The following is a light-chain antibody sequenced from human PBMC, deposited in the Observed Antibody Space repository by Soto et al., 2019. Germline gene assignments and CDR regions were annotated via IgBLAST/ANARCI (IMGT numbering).Light chain of an antibody. CDR2: DAS. J-gene: IGKJ1*01. CDR3: QQYDNPLWT. CDR1: QDISNY. V-gene: IGKV1-33*01. Sequence: DIQMTQSPSSLSASVGDRVTITCQASQDISNYLNWYQQKPGKAPKLLIYDASNFETGVPSRFSGSGSRTDFTYTISSLHPEDMATYYSQQYDNPLWTFGQGTKVEIK.